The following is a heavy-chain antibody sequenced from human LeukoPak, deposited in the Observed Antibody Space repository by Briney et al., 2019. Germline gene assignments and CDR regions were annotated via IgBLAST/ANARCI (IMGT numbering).Heavy chain of an antibody. D-gene: IGHD1-1*01. V-gene: IGHV3-30-3*01. Sequence: PGGSLRLSCAASGFTFSSYAMHWVRQAPGKGLEWVAVISYDGSNKYYADSVKGRFTISRDNSKNTLYLQMNSLRAEDTAVYYCVRAPRGQLNWFDPWGQGTLVTVSS. J-gene: IGHJ5*02. CDR2: ISYDGSNK. CDR1: GFTFSSYA. CDR3: VRAPRGQLNWFDP.